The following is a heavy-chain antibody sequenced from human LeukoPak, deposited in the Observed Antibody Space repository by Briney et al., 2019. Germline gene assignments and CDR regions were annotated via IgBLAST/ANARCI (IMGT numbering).Heavy chain of an antibody. CDR1: GYTFAGYY. CDR2: INPNSGGT. Sequence: ASVKVSCKASGYTFAGYYMHWVRQAPGQGLEWMGWINPNSGGTNYAQKFQGWVTMTRDTSISTAYMELSRLRSDDTAVYYCARSAGGYCSSTSCLVYHFDYWGQGTLVTVSS. D-gene: IGHD2-2*01. V-gene: IGHV1-2*04. J-gene: IGHJ4*02. CDR3: ARSAGGYCSSTSCLVYHFDY.